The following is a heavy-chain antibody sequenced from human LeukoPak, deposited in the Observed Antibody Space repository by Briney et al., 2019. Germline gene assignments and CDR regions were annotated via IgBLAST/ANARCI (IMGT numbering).Heavy chain of an antibody. J-gene: IGHJ4*02. Sequence: PGGSLRLSCAASGFTFSSYAMSWVRQAPGKGLEWVSAISGSGGSTYYADSVKGRFTISRDNSKNTLYLQMNSLRAEDTAVYYCAKGRPTYDYYDSSGVFDYWGQRTLVTVSS. D-gene: IGHD3-22*01. CDR1: GFTFSSYA. CDR2: ISGSGGST. V-gene: IGHV3-23*01. CDR3: AKGRPTYDYYDSSGVFDY.